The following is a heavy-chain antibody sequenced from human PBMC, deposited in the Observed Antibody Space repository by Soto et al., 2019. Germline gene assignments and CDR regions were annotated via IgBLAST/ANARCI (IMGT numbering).Heavy chain of an antibody. CDR2: IYYSGST. D-gene: IGHD1-7*01. CDR3: AREELNSELVY. J-gene: IGHJ4*02. V-gene: IGHV4-30-4*01. CDR1: GGSIRSGDYY. Sequence: QVQLQESGPGVVKPSQTLSLTCTVSGGSIRSGDYYWSWIRQPPGKGLEWIGHIYYSGSTYYTPSLKSRMAISADTSKTQFSLKLRSVTAADTAMYYCAREELNSELVYWGQGTLVTVSS.